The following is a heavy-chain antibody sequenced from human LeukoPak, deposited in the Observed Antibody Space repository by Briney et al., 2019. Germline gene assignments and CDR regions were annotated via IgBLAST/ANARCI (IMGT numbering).Heavy chain of an antibody. CDR2: ISSSSSYT. D-gene: IGHD6-13*01. CDR3: ARGKPEYSSSWYYFDY. J-gene: IGHJ4*02. Sequence: PGRSLRLSCAASGFTFSDYYMSWIRQAPGKGLEWVLYISSSSSYTNYADSVKGRFTISRDNAKNSLYLQMNSLRAEDTAVYYCARGKPEYSSSWYYFDYWGQGTLVTVSS. CDR1: GFTFSDYY. V-gene: IGHV3-11*06.